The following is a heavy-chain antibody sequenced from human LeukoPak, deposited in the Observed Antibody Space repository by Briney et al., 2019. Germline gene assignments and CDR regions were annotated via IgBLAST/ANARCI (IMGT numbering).Heavy chain of an antibody. Sequence: GGSLRLSCAASGFTVSSNYMSWVRQAPGKGLVWVSVIYSGGSTYYADSVKGRFTISRDNSKNTLYLQMNSLRAEDTAVYYCARDIAGGYYYMDVWGKGTTVTVSS. CDR3: ARDIAGGYYYMDV. CDR1: GFTVSSNY. D-gene: IGHD6-13*01. V-gene: IGHV3-53*01. CDR2: IYSGGST. J-gene: IGHJ6*03.